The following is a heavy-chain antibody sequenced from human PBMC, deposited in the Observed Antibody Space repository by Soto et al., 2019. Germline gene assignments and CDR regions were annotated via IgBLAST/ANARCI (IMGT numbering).Heavy chain of an antibody. Sequence: EVQLVESGGVVVQPGGSLRLSCAASGFTFDDYTMHWVRQAPGKGLEWVSLISWDGGSTYYADSVKGRFTISRDNSKNSLDLQMNSLRTEDTALYYCAKDMGSSASGFGAYYYGMDVWGQGTTVTVSS. CDR2: ISWDGGST. CDR3: AKDMGSSASGFGAYYYGMDV. V-gene: IGHV3-43*01. J-gene: IGHJ6*02. D-gene: IGHD6-6*01. CDR1: GFTFDDYT.